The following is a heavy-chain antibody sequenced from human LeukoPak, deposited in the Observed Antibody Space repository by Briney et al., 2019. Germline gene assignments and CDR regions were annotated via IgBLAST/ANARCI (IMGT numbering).Heavy chain of an antibody. CDR1: GYTFTGYY. CDR2: INPNSGGT. J-gene: IGHJ6*02. V-gene: IGHV1-2*02. CDR3: AREREVVIISQYYYGMDV. D-gene: IGHD3-22*01. Sequence: ASVKVSCKASGYTFTGYYMHWVRQAPGQGLEWMGWINPNSGGTNYAQNLQGRVTMTTDTSTSTVYMELRSLTSDDTAVYYCAREREVVIISQYYYGMDVWGQGTTVTVSS.